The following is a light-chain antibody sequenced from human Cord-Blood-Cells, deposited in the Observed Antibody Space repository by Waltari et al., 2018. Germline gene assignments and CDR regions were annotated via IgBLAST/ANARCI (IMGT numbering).Light chain of an antibody. V-gene: IGLV2-23*01. CDR3: CSYAGSSTYV. CDR2: EGS. Sequence: QSALTQPASVPGSPGQSITIPCTGTSSDVGSYTLVSWYQQHPRKAPQLMIYEGSKRPSGVSNRCAGSKSGNTASLSSSGLQAEDEADYYCCSYAGSSTYVFGTGTKVTVL. J-gene: IGLJ1*01. CDR1: SSDVGSYTL.